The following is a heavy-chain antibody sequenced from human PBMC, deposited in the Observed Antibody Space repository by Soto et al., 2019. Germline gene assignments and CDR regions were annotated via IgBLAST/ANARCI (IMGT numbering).Heavy chain of an antibody. D-gene: IGHD6-6*01. V-gene: IGHV1-69*12. CDR3: AALGGGWDSSSTFDY. J-gene: IGHJ4*02. Sequence: QVQLVQSGAEVKKPGSSVKVSCKASGGTFSSYAIIWVRQAPGQGLEWMGGIIPIFGTANYAQKFQGRVTITADEPTSTAYMGLSSLRSEDTAVYSCAALGGGWDSSSTFDYWGQGTLVTVSS. CDR1: GGTFSSYA. CDR2: IIPIFGTA.